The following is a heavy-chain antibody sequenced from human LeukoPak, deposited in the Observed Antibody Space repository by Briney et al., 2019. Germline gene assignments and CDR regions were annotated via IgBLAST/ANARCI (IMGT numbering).Heavy chain of an antibody. CDR1: GYTFTSYG. D-gene: IGHD2-2*01. CDR2: ISAYNGNT. CDR3: ARDPKIVVVPAATLDY. V-gene: IGHV1-18*01. Sequence: ASVKVSCKASGYTFTSYGISWVRQAPGQGFEWMGWISAYNGNTNYAQKLQGRVTMTTDTSTSTAYMELRSLRSDDTAVYYCARDPKIVVVPAATLDYWGQGTLVTVSS. J-gene: IGHJ4*02.